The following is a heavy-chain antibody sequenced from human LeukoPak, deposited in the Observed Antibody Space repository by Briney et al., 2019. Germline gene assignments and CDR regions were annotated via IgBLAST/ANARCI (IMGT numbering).Heavy chain of an antibody. CDR3: ARVPYYYDNNWFDP. CDR2: INVGNANT. J-gene: IGHJ5*02. D-gene: IGHD3-22*01. V-gene: IGHV1-3*01. CDR1: GYTFTTYA. Sequence: ASVKVSCKASGYTFTTYAIHWVRQAPGQRLEWMGWINVGNANTKYSQKLQGRGTITRDTSASTAYMELSTLRSEDTAVYYCARVPYYYDNNWFDPWGQGTLVTVSS.